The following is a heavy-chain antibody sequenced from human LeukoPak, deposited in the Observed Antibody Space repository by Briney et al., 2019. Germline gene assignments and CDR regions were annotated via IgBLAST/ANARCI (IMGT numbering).Heavy chain of an antibody. CDR3: ARHEVAVAGFARN. D-gene: IGHD6-19*01. Sequence: SETLSLTCSVSGDSISSYYWSWIRQPPGKGLEWIGYIYYSGSTNYNHSLKSRVTISVDTSKNQFSLKLSSVTAADTAVYYCARHEVAVAGFARNWGQGTLVTVSS. J-gene: IGHJ4*02. V-gene: IGHV4-59*08. CDR2: IYYSGST. CDR1: GDSISSYY.